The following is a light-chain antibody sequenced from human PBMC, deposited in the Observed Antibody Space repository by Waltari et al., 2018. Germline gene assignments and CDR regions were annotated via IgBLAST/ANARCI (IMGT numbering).Light chain of an antibody. V-gene: IGKV1-9*01. CDR3: QQLTEYPRT. CDR1: QPIGNT. Sequence: DIQLTQSPSFLSASVGDTVTITCRASQPIGNTLGWYQQKRGQAPRVLIYSASTLQRGVPSRFSGSGSGADFTLTIAGLQPEDVATYYCQQLTEYPRTFGRGTKLDIQ. J-gene: IGKJ2*01. CDR2: SAS.